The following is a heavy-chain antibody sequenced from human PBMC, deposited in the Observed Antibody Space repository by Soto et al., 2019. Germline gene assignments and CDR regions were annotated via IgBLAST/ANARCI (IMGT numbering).Heavy chain of an antibody. CDR1: GYSFTSYW. D-gene: IGHD3-3*01. V-gene: IGHV5-51*01. CDR2: IYPGDSDT. J-gene: IGHJ6*02. Sequence: PGESLKISCKGSGYSFTSYWIGWVRQMPGKGLEWMGIIYPGDSDTRYIPSFQGQVTISADRSISTAYLQWSSLKASDTAMYYCATHEMGGKRPDYDFLSGYSSYYYGMDVWGQGXTVTVSS. CDR3: ATHEMGGKRPDYDFLSGYSSYYYGMDV.